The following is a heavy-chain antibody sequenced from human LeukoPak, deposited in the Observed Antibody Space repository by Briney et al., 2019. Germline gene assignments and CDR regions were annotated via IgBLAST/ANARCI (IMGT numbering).Heavy chain of an antibody. CDR2: ISGSGGST. D-gene: IGHD3-10*01. CDR3: AKVGAMVRGVISY. J-gene: IGHJ4*02. CDR1: GFTFSSYA. Sequence: PGGSLRLSCAASGFTFSSYAMSWVRQAPGKGLEWVSAISGSGGSTYYADSVKGRFTISRDDSKTTLYLQMNSLRAEDTAVYYCAKVGAMVRGVISYWGQGTLVTVSS. V-gene: IGHV3-23*01.